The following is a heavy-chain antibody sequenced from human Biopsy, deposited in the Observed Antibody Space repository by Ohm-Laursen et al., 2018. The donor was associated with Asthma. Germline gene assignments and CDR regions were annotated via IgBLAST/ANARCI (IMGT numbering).Heavy chain of an antibody. CDR3: VRGSSSWHHGPFHYYYGLDV. V-gene: IGHV4-39*01. J-gene: IGHJ6*02. CDR2: IYYSGTT. CDR1: SGSGGYMRSGNYY. D-gene: IGHD6-13*01. Sequence: TLSLTCSLSSGSGGYMRSGNYYWGWIHQPPGKGLEWIGSIYYSGTTYYNPSLESRVTVSPDTSKNRFSLKLTSATAADTAVYYCVRGSSSWHHGPFHYYYGLDVWGQGTTATVSS.